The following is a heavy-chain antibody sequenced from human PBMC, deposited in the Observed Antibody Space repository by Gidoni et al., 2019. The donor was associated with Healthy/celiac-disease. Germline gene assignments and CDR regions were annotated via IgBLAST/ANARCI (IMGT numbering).Heavy chain of an antibody. CDR3: AAENLAKFGVVINFDY. J-gene: IGHJ4*02. V-gene: IGHV1-58*01. CDR2: IVVGSGNT. D-gene: IGHD3-3*01. CDR1: GFTFTSSA. Sequence: SGFTFTSSAVQWVRQARGQRLEWIGWIVVGSGNTNYAQKFQERVTITRDMSTSTAYMELSSLRSEDTAVYYCAAENLAKFGVVINFDYWGQGTLVTVSS.